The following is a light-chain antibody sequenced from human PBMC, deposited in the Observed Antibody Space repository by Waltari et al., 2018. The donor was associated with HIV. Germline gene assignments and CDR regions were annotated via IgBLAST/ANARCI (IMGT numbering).Light chain of an antibody. Sequence: DIQMTQSPSSLSASVGDRVTIPCRASQDISNSLAWYQQGPGKVPKLLIYAASTLQSGVPSRFSGSGSVTDFTLTINGLQSEDFATYYCQRYDSAPWAFGQGTKVELK. V-gene: IGKV1-27*01. J-gene: IGKJ1*01. CDR2: AAS. CDR1: QDISNS. CDR3: QRYDSAPWA.